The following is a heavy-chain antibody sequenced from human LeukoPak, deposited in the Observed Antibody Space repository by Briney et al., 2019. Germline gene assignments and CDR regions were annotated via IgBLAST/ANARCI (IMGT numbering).Heavy chain of an antibody. Sequence: GSLRLSCAASGFTFSSYWMHWVRQAPGKGLVWVSRIDHDGSSTRYADSVKGRFTISRNNAKNTLYLQMNSLRAEDTAVYYCSREVSGYPWYNWFDPWGQGTLGTVSS. CDR2: IDHDGSST. V-gene: IGHV3-74*01. CDR3: SREVSGYPWYNWFDP. J-gene: IGHJ5*02. D-gene: IGHD5-18*01. CDR1: GFTFSSYW.